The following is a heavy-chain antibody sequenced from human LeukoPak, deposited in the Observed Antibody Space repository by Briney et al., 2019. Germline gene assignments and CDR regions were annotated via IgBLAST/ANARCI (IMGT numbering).Heavy chain of an antibody. D-gene: IGHD2-21*01. J-gene: IGHJ4*02. Sequence: SETLSLTCAVSGASISGTDWWSWVRQPPGKGLEWIGEIYHTGSTNYNPSLESRVTISVDKPKSHFSLKVTSVTAADTAIYYCARVVGNTNFDSWGQGALVTVSS. CDR1: GASISGTDW. CDR2: IYHTGST. V-gene: IGHV4-4*02. CDR3: ARVVGNTNFDS.